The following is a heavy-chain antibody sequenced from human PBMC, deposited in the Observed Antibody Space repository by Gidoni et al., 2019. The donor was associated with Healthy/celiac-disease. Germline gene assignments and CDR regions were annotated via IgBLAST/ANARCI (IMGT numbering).Heavy chain of an antibody. D-gene: IGHD2-2*02. CDR3: ARDLMGCSSTSCYNSPLDY. V-gene: IGHV1-18*04. J-gene: IGHJ4*02. CDR1: GYTFPSYG. CDR2: ISAYNGNT. Sequence: QVQLVQSGAEVKKPGASVKVSCKASGYTFPSYGISWVRQAPGQWLKWMGWISAYNGNTHDAQKLQGRVTMTTDTSTSTAYMGLRSLRSDDTAVYYCARDLMGCSSTSCYNSPLDYWGQGTLVTVSS.